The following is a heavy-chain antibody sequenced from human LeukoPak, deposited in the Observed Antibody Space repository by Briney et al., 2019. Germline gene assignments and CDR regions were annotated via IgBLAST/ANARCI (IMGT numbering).Heavy chain of an antibody. CDR2: IYYSGST. J-gene: IGHJ6*04. Sequence: SETLSLTCTVSGGSVSSGSYYWSWIRQPPGKGLEWIGYIYYSGSTNYNPSLKSRVTISVDTSKNQSSLKLSSVTAADTAVYYCARDPVVVVPAARVGYYYGMDVWGKGTTVTVSS. CDR1: GGSVSSGSYY. CDR3: ARDPVVVVPAARVGYYYGMDV. D-gene: IGHD2-2*01. V-gene: IGHV4-61*01.